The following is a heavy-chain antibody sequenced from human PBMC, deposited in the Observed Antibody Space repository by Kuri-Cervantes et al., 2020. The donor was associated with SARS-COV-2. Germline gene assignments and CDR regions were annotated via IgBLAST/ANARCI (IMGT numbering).Heavy chain of an antibody. CDR2: INHSGST. CDR1: GGSFSGYY. Sequence: SETLSLTCAVYGGSFSGYYWSWIRQPPGKGLEWIGEINHSGSTNYNPSLKSRVTISVDTSKNQFSLKLSSVTAADTAVYYCARDSPPPERPFYAYVLDSWGQGTLVTVSS. CDR3: ARDSPPPERPFYAYVLDS. V-gene: IGHV4-34*01. D-gene: IGHD2/OR15-2a*01. J-gene: IGHJ4*02.